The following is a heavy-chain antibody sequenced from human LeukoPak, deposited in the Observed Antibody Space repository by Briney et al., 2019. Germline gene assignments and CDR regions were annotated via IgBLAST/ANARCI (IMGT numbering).Heavy chain of an antibody. CDR1: GDSVSSKSAA. Sequence: SQTLSLTCAISGDSVSSKSAAWNWIRQSPSRGLEWLGRTFYRSKWYNDYAVSVKSRITINPDTSRNQFSLRLNSVTPEDTAVYYCSRGMFGSPYGMDVWGQGTTVTVSS. CDR2: TFYRSKWYN. D-gene: IGHD3-3*02. V-gene: IGHV6-1*01. CDR3: SRGMFGSPYGMDV. J-gene: IGHJ6*02.